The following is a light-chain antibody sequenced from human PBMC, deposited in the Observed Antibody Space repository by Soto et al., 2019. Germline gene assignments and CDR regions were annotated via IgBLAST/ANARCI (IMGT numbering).Light chain of an antibody. Sequence: IGLEQRSRCLSFPQEERATLSCRASQSFNSIYLAWYQQKPGQAPRLLIYGASSRATGIPDRFSGSGSGTDFTLSISGLEPEHFAGYAFHQYDSWTFGQGTKVDIK. V-gene: IGKV3-20*01. CDR3: HQYDSWT. CDR2: GAS. J-gene: IGKJ1*01. CDR1: QSFNSIY.